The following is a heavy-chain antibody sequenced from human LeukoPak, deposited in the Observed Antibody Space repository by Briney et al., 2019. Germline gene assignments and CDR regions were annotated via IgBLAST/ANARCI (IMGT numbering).Heavy chain of an antibody. CDR3: AKDWGYDSGTYQDS. Sequence: GRSLRLSCAASGFTFSSYAMHWVRQAPGKGLEWVAVISHDGSKKYYSDSVKGRFTISRDNSKNTLYLQMNSLRAEDTAMYYCAKDWGYDSGTYQDSWGQGTLVTVSS. V-gene: IGHV3-30*18. J-gene: IGHJ4*02. CDR2: ISHDGSKK. D-gene: IGHD3-10*01. CDR1: GFTFSSYA.